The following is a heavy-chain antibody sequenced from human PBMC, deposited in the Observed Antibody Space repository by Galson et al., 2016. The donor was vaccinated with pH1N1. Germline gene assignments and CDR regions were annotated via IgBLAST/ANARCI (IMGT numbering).Heavy chain of an antibody. CDR2: IGRSGNV. CDR1: GFTLSDYY. V-gene: IGHV3-11*01. D-gene: IGHD6-13*01. CDR3: AREWGIGAAGPLDS. J-gene: IGHJ4*02. Sequence: SLRLSCAASGFTLSDYYMNWIRETPERGLEWLSSIGRSGNVAYADPVKGRFTISRDNAQNSLLLQMDSLSVADTALYYCAREWGIGAAGPLDSWGQGALVIVSS.